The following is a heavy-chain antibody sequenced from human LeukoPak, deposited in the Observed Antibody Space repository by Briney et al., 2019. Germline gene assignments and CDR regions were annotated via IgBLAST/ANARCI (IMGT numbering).Heavy chain of an antibody. V-gene: IGHV3-11*04. Sequence: GRSLRLSCAASGFTFSDYYMTWIRQAPGKGLEWVSYISSGGSTIYYADSVKGRFTISRDNAKNSLYLQMNSLRAEDTAVYYCAREPYYDSSGYSPDYWGQGTLVTVSS. J-gene: IGHJ4*02. CDR2: ISSGGSTI. CDR3: AREPYYDSSGYSPDY. D-gene: IGHD3-22*01. CDR1: GFTFSDYY.